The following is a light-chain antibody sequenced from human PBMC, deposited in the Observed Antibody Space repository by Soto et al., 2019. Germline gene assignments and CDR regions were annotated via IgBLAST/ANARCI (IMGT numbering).Light chain of an antibody. CDR1: SGNIASSS. Sequence: NFMLTQPHSVSESPWKTITISCTRSSGNIASSSVQWYQQRPGSAPTTVIYEDRQRPSGVPDRFSGSIDASSNSASLTISGLKPEDEADYYCQSYDTTTPVVFGGGTKVTVL. CDR2: EDR. V-gene: IGLV6-57*04. J-gene: IGLJ2*01. CDR3: QSYDTTTPVV.